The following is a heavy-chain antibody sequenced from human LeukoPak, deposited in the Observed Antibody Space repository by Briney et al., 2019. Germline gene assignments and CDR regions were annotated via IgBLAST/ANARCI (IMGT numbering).Heavy chain of an antibody. CDR1: GFTFSDSY. CDR2: ISDSASTI. Sequence: GGSLRLSCAASGFTFSDSYMTWVRQAPGKGLEWISYISDSASTIFYADSVKGRFTISRDTSNNVLYLQMNSLRVDDTAIYYCARDRPYGGVGDFDYWGQGTLVTVSS. V-gene: IGHV3-11*04. CDR3: ARDRPYGGVGDFDY. J-gene: IGHJ4*02. D-gene: IGHD4-23*01.